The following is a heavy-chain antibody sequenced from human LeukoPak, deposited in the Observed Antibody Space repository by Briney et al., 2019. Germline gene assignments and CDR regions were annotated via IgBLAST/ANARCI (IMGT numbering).Heavy chain of an antibody. CDR1: GFTFSDYY. V-gene: IGHV3-11*01. D-gene: IGHD5-18*01. CDR3: AITLTAMVSFDY. CDR2: ISSSGSTI. J-gene: IGHJ4*02. Sequence: GGSLRLSCAASGFTFSDYYMSWIRQAPGKGLEWVSYISSSGSTIYYADSVKGRFTISRDNAKNSLYLQMNSLRAEDTAVYYCAITLTAMVSFDYWGQGTLVTVSS.